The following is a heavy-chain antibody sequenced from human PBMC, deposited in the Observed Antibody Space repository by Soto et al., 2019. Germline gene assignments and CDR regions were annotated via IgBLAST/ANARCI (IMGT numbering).Heavy chain of an antibody. J-gene: IGHJ6*02. Sequence: QGQLVQAGGDVKKPGSSVKVSCKASGGTFSSYPISWVRQAPGQGLEWMGGIIPLFGTAYYAQKFQGRVTFTADESPSTAYMELSSLRSEDTAVYYCARGGNSDYYYGMNVWGQGTTV. D-gene: IGHD2-21*02. V-gene: IGHV1-69*01. CDR3: ARGGNSDYYYGMNV. CDR2: IIPLFGTA. CDR1: GGTFSSYP.